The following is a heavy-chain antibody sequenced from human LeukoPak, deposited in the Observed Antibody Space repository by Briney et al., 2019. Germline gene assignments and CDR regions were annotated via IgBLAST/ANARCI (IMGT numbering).Heavy chain of an antibody. J-gene: IGHJ3*02. CDR3: ARRTVTTSLDAFDI. CDR2: ISSSGSTI. CDR1: GFTFSDYY. Sequence: PGGSLRLSCAASGFTFSDYYMSWIRQAPGKGLEWVSYISSSGSTIYYADSVKGRFTISRDNAKNSLYLQMNSLRAEDTAVYYCARRTVTTSLDAFDIWGQGTMVTVSS. V-gene: IGHV3-11*04. D-gene: IGHD4-11*01.